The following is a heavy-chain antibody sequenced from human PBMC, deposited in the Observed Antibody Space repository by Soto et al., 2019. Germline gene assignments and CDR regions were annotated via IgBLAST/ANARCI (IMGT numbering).Heavy chain of an antibody. J-gene: IGHJ3*02. V-gene: IGHV3-23*01. CDR3: AKASTPYGDYDGDDAFDI. D-gene: IGHD4-17*01. Sequence: GGSLTLSCAASGFTFSSYAMSWVRPAPGKGLEWVSAISGSGGSTYYADSVKGRFTISRDNSKNTLYLQMNSVGAEYTAVYYCAKASTPYGDYDGDDAFDIWGQGTMVTVSS. CDR2: ISGSGGST. CDR1: GFTFSSYA.